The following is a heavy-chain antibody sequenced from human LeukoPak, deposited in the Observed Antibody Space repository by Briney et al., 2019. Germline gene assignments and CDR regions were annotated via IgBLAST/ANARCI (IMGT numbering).Heavy chain of an antibody. V-gene: IGHV3-64D*09. J-gene: IGHJ4*02. D-gene: IGHD6-13*01. CDR3: VSVRWSQQLVPGPVDY. CDR1: GFTFRSYA. Sequence: PGGSLRLSCSASGFTFRSYAMNWVRQAPGKGLEYVSAIISNGGRTYYADSVKGRFTISRDNSKNKLYLQMSSLRAEDTAVYYCVSVRWSQQLVPGPVDYWGQGTLVTVSS. CDR2: IISNGGRT.